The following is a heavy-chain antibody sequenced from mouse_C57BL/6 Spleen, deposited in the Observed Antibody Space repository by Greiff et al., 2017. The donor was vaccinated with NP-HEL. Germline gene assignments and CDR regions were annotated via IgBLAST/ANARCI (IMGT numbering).Heavy chain of an antibody. CDR2: ISDGGRYT. Sequence: EVHLVESGGGLVKPGGSLKLSCAASGFTFSSYAMSLVRQTPEKRLEWVATISDGGRYTYYPDNVKGRFTISRDNAKNNLYLQMSHLKAEDTAMYYCAREGSSPFDYWGQGTTLTVSS. D-gene: IGHD1-1*01. J-gene: IGHJ2*01. V-gene: IGHV5-4*01. CDR1: GFTFSSYA. CDR3: AREGSSPFDY.